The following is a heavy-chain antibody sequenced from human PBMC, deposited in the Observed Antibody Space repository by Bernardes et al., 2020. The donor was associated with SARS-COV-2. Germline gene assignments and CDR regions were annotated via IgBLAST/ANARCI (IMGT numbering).Heavy chain of an antibody. V-gene: IGHV1-46*01. CDR2: INPDGGIT. Sequence: ASVKVSCKASGYTFRNYNIHWVRQAPGQGLEWMGVINPDGGITKYAQRFYDRVVMTRATSTSTVYMEMRSLRSDDTAVYYCARDLWEYSSGLSDYWGQGTLVTVSS. D-gene: IGHD6-19*01. CDR3: ARDLWEYSSGLSDY. CDR1: GYTFRNYN. J-gene: IGHJ4*02.